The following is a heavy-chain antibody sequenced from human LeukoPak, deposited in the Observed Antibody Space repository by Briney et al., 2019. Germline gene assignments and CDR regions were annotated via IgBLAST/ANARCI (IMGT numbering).Heavy chain of an antibody. CDR2: FDPEDGET. D-gene: IGHD3-10*01. CDR3: ATVGSYGSGSYYNLDY. CDR1: GYTLTELS. Sequence: ASVTVSFKVSGYTLTELSMHWVRQAPGKGLEWMGGFDPEDGETIYAQKFQGRVTMTEDTSTDTAYMELSSLRSEDTAVYYCATVGSYGSGSYYNLDYWGQGTLVTVSS. V-gene: IGHV1-24*01. J-gene: IGHJ4*02.